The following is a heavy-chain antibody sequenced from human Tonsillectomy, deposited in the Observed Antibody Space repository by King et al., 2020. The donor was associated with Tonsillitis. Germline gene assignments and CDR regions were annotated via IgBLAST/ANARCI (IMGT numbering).Heavy chain of an antibody. Sequence: VQLVESGGGLVQPGGSLRLSCTASVFTFSSYWMSWVRQAPGKGLEWVANINPDGGEANYVDSVRGRFTISRDNAKNSLYLQMQGLRVEDTAVYYCARDGRLLFYWGQGTLVTVSS. V-gene: IGHV3-7*01. CDR2: INPDGGEA. D-gene: IGHD1-26*01. CDR3: ARDGRLLFY. CDR1: VFTFSSYW. J-gene: IGHJ4*02.